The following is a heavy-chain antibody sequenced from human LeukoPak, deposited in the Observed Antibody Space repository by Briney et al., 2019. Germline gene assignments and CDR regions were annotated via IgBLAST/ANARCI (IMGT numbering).Heavy chain of an antibody. Sequence: SETLSLTCTVSRGSITSSYWSWIRQPPGKGLEWIRYIYYSGGTNYNPSLKSRVTISVDTSKNRFSLKLRSVTAADTAVYYCARAGTNDYGDLAGWFDPWGQGTLVIVSS. CDR1: RGSITSSY. J-gene: IGHJ5*02. D-gene: IGHD4-17*01. CDR2: IYYSGGT. V-gene: IGHV4-59*01. CDR3: ARAGTNDYGDLAGWFDP.